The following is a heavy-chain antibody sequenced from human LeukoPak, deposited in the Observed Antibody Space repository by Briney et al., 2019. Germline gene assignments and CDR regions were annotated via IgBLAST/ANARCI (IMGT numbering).Heavy chain of an antibody. CDR1: GYSFNDYA. Sequence: ASVKVSCKASGYSFNDYAMQWVRQAPGQRLEWMGWINCGNSKTKYSEKFQGRVTITRDQSATTAYMDLSSLRSEDTAVYYCARSIWYNRQYYFDSWGQGTLVTVSS. D-gene: IGHD6-13*01. J-gene: IGHJ4*02. V-gene: IGHV1-3*01. CDR2: INCGNSKT. CDR3: ARSIWYNRQYYFDS.